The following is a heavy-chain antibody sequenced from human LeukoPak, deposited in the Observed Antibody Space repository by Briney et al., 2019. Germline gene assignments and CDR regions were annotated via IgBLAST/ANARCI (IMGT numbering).Heavy chain of an antibody. Sequence: GGSLRLSCAASGFSFSNYDMHWVRQVAGKGLEWVSSIGTIGDTFYPGSVNGRFTISREDAKNSLYLQMNSLRAGDTAAYYCARATVIGDVPVPGYMDVWGKGTTVTVSS. V-gene: IGHV3-13*01. CDR2: IGTIGDT. CDR3: ARATVIGDVPVPGYMDV. CDR1: GFSFSNYD. J-gene: IGHJ6*03. D-gene: IGHD2-21*01.